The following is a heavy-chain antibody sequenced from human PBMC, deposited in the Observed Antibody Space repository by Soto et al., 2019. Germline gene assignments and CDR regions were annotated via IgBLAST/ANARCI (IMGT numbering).Heavy chain of an antibody. J-gene: IGHJ6*02. CDR3: ASVTLRFSYGIDV. V-gene: IGHV3-48*03. D-gene: IGHD3-3*01. Sequence: EGQLVESGGGFVQPGGSLRLSCAGSGLTFSNYEMHWVRQAPGKGLEWLSYISKSGSVIYYAASVKGRFTISRDNTKNFLYLQMNSLRAEDTAVYFCASVTLRFSYGIDVWGQGTTVTVSS. CDR2: ISKSGSVI. CDR1: GLTFSNYE.